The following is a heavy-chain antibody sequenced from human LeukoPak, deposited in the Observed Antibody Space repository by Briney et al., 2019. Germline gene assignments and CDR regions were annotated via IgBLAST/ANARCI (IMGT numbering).Heavy chain of an antibody. CDR2: ISGSGGST. CDR3: AKSNMIVVAALDY. CDR1: GFTFSSYA. Sequence: PGGSLRLSCAASGFTFSSYAMSWDRQAPGKGLEWVSAISGSGGSTYYADSVKGRFTISRDNSKNTLYLQMNSLRAEDTAVYYCAKSNMIVVAALDYWGQGTLVTVSS. D-gene: IGHD3-22*01. J-gene: IGHJ4*02. V-gene: IGHV3-23*01.